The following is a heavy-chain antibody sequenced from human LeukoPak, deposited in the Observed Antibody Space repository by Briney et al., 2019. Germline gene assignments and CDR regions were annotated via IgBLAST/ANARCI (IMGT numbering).Heavy chain of an antibody. D-gene: IGHD3-10*01. J-gene: IGHJ4*02. CDR3: ARGGYYYGSGSYYNFDY. V-gene: IGHV4-59*01. Sequence: PSETLSLTCAVYGGSFSGYYWSWIRQPPGKGLEWIGYIYYSGSTNYNPSLKSRVAISVDTSKNQFSLKLSSVTAADTAVYYCARGGYYYGSGSYYNFDYWGQGTLVTVSS. CDR1: GGSFSGYY. CDR2: IYYSGST.